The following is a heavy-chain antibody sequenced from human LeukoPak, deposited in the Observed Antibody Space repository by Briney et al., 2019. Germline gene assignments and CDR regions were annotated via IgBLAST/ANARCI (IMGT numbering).Heavy chain of an antibody. J-gene: IGHJ4*02. CDR2: IYYSGST. Sequence: SQTLSLTCAVSGGSISDGGYYWSWIRQHPGKGLEWIGYIYYSGSTYYNPSLKSRVTISVDTSKNQFSLKLSSVTAADTAVYYCAKTWYSSSWAGYFDYWGQGTLVTVSS. CDR1: GGSISDGGYY. CDR3: AKTWYSSSWAGYFDY. D-gene: IGHD6-13*01. V-gene: IGHV4-31*11.